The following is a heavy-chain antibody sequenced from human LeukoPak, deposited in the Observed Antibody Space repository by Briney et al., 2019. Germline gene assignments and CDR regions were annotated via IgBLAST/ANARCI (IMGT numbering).Heavy chain of an antibody. CDR1: GFTFSTYW. Sequence: GGSLRLSCAASGFTFSTYWMHWVRQVPGKGLVWVSRINSDASTTDHADSVKGRFTISRDNSKNTLYLQMNSLRAEDMALYYCAKDIGSGWYRGGWFDPWGQGTLVTVSS. V-gene: IGHV3-74*01. CDR2: INSDASTT. J-gene: IGHJ5*02. D-gene: IGHD6-19*01. CDR3: AKDIGSGWYRGGWFDP.